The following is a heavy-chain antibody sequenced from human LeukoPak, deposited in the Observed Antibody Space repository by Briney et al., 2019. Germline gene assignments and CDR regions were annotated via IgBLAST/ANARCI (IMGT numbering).Heavy chain of an antibody. CDR3: VRDSGSSYGYYFLH. D-gene: IGHD1-26*01. Sequence: GGSLRLSCAASGFTFNSYSMYWVRQAPRKGLEWVSSISSSSSHMFYADSVKGRFSISRDNANNSLYLQMNSLRAEDTAVYYCVRDSGSSYGYYFLHWGQGTLVTVSS. J-gene: IGHJ1*01. V-gene: IGHV3-21*01. CDR1: GFTFNSYS. CDR2: ISSSSSHM.